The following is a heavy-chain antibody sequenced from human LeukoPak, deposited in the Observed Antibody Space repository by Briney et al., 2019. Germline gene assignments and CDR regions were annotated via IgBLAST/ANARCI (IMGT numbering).Heavy chain of an antibody. D-gene: IGHD2-2*02. Sequence: SGTLSLTCTVSGGSLSSSSYYWGWIRQPPGKGLEWIGSIYYSGSTYYNPSLKSRVTISVDTSKNQFSLKLSSVTAADTAVYYCARVGSRCSSTSCYSAYYYYYMDVWGKGTTVTVSS. CDR2: IYYSGST. V-gene: IGHV4-39*01. CDR3: ARVGSRCSSTSCYSAYYYYYMDV. CDR1: GGSLSSSSYY. J-gene: IGHJ6*03.